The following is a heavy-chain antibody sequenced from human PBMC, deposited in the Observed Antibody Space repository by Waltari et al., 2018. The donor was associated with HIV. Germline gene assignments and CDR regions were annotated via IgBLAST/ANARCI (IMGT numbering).Heavy chain of an antibody. CDR1: GYTFTGYY. D-gene: IGHD5-12*01. J-gene: IGHJ4*02. V-gene: IGHV1-2*02. CDR3: ARGAGDGYNFYFDY. CDR2: INPNSGGT. Sequence: QVQLVQSGAEVKKPGASVKVSCKASGYTFTGYYMYWVRQAPGQGLEWRGWINPNSGGTNEAQKCQGRVTMTRDTSISTAYMELSRLRSDDTAVYYCARGAGDGYNFYFDYWGQGTLVTVSS.